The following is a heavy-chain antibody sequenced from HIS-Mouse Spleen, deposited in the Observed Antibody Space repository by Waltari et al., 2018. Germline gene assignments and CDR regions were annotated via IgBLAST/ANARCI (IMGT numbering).Heavy chain of an antibody. CDR3: AREIPYSSSWYDWYFDL. J-gene: IGHJ2*01. D-gene: IGHD6-13*01. V-gene: IGHV4-39*07. Sequence: QLQLQESGPGLVTPSETLSLTCTVSGGSISSSRCYWGWIRQPPGKGLEWIGSIYYRGSTYYNPSLKSRVTISVDTSKNQFSLKLSSVTAADTAVYYCAREIPYSSSWYDWYFDLWGRGTLVTVSS. CDR2: IYYRGST. CDR1: GGSISSSRCY.